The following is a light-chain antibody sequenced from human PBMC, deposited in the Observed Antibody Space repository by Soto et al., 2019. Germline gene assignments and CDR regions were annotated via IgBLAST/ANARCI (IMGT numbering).Light chain of an antibody. V-gene: IGLV2-23*02. CDR3: CSYAGSSTYYVL. CDR1: SSDIGSHNF. CDR2: EVN. Sequence: QSALTQPASVSGSPGQAITISCTGTSSDIGSHNFVSWFQQHPGKTPKLIIYEVNKRPSGVSHRFSGSKSGNTASLTISGLQAEDEADYSCCSYAGSSTYYVLFGGGTKLTVL. J-gene: IGLJ2*01.